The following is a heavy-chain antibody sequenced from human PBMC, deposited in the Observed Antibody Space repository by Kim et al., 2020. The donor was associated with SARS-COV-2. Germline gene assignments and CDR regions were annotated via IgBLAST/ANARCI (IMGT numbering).Heavy chain of an antibody. CDR1: GCIFGNHA. V-gene: IGHV1-2*06. D-gene: IGHD2-8*01. CDR3: ARDKVCAYGSAIDGMD. CDR2: ILPVNTAA. Sequence: ASVKVSCKASGCIFGNHAIHWVRQAPGQGLEWMGHILPVNTAATYAQNFQGRVTVTTNTSTSTAYMELSSLRSDDTAVYYCARDKVCAYGSAIDGMD. J-gene: IGHJ6*01.